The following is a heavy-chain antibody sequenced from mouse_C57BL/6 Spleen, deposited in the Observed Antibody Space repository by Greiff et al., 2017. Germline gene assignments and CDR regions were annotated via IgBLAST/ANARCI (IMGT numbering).Heavy chain of an antibody. J-gene: IGHJ1*03. D-gene: IGHD3-1*01. CDR1: GYAFSSSW. CDR3: ARSGGTGYFDV. V-gene: IGHV1-82*01. Sequence: VQVVESGPELVKPGASVKISCKASGYAFSSSWMNWVKQRPGKGLEWIGRIYPGDGDTNYNGKFKGKATLTADKSSSTAYMQLSSLTSEDSAVYFCARSGGTGYFDVWGTGTTVTVSS. CDR2: IYPGDGDT.